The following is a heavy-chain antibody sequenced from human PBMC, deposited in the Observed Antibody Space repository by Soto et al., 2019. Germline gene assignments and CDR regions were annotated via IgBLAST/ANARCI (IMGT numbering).Heavy chain of an antibody. D-gene: IGHD4-17*01. Sequence: SETLSLTCAVSGGSISSYCWSWIRQPPGKGLECIGYSSYSGSTKYNPSLKSRVTMSVDTSKNQFSLKLSSVTAADTAVYYCARSGDYVYFQHWGQGTLVTVSS. J-gene: IGHJ1*01. V-gene: IGHV4-59*12. CDR3: ARSGDYVYFQH. CDR1: GGSISSYC. CDR2: SSYSGST.